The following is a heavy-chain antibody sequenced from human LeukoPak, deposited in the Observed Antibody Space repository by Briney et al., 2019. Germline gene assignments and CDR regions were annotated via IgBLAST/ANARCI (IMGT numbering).Heavy chain of an antibody. Sequence: GGSLRLSCAASGFTFSSYWMSWVRQAPGKGLEWVANIKQDGSERYYVDSVKGRFTISRDNAKNSLYLQMNSLRAADTAAYYCARALYDFWSGYYFDYWGQGILVTVSS. V-gene: IGHV3-7*01. CDR1: GFTFSSYW. D-gene: IGHD3-3*01. CDR3: ARALYDFWSGYYFDY. CDR2: IKQDGSER. J-gene: IGHJ4*02.